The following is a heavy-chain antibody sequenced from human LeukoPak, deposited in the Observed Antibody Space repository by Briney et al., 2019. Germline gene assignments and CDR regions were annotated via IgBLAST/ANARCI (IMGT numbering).Heavy chain of an antibody. CDR2: IHHSGST. V-gene: IGHV4-30-2*01. D-gene: IGHD6-19*01. CDR3: ATKPNSGWYPFDY. Sequence: PSETLSLTCTVSGGSISSGGYYWSWIRQPPGKGLEWIGYIHHSGSTYYNPSLKSRVTISVDGSKNQFSLKLNSVTAADTAVYYCATKPNSGWYPFDYWGQGTLVTVSS. J-gene: IGHJ4*02. CDR1: GGSISSGGYY.